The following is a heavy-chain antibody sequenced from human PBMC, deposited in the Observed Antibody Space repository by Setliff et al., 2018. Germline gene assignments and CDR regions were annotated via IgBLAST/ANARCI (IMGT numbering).Heavy chain of an antibody. J-gene: IGHJ5*02. CDR1: GDSINNFY. D-gene: IGHD6-6*01. Sequence: PSETLSLTCTVSGDSINNFYWTWIRQPPGKGLEWIGYIYHSGGTSYNPSLKSRVTISVDTSKNQFSLNLSSVTAADTAVYYCARGRNVAARLLDTWGQGSRVTVSS. V-gene: IGHV4-59*12. CDR3: ARGRNVAARLLDT. CDR2: IYHSGGT.